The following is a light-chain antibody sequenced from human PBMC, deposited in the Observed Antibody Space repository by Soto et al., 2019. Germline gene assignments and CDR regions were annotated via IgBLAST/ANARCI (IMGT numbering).Light chain of an antibody. CDR2: WAS. J-gene: IGKJ1*01. CDR3: HQYYSPPQP. V-gene: IGKV4-1*01. Sequence: DIVMTQSPDSLAVSLGERATIHCKSSQSLLFNSNNKNYLAWYQQRPGQPPKLPIYWASTRHSGVPDRFSGSGSGTDFTLTINSLQAEDLAVYYCHQYYSPPQPFGQGTKVEIK. CDR1: QSLLFNSNNKNY.